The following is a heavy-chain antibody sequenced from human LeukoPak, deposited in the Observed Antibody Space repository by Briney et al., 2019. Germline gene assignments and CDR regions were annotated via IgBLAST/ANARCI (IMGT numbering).Heavy chain of an antibody. Sequence: KPSETLSLTCTVSGGSISSYYWSWIRQPPGKGLEWIGYIYYSGSTNYNPSLKSRVTISVDTSKNQFSLKLSSVTAADTAVYYCARGRRHYDSSGPNFDYWGQGTLVTVSS. V-gene: IGHV4-59*01. CDR2: IYYSGST. J-gene: IGHJ4*02. CDR3: ARGRRHYDSSGPNFDY. D-gene: IGHD3-22*01. CDR1: GGSISSYY.